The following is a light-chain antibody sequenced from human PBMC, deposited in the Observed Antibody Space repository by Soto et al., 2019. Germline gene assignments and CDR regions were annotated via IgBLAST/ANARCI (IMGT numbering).Light chain of an antibody. V-gene: IGKV3-20*01. CDR1: QSISTTY. CDR3: QQYGSSPYT. CDR2: GTS. Sequence: EIVVTQSPGTLSLSPGERATLSCRASQSISTTYLAWYQQRPGQAPRLLIYGTSSRATGIPDRFSGSGSATDFTLTINRLEPEDFAVYYCQQYGSSPYTFGQGTKVDIK. J-gene: IGKJ2*01.